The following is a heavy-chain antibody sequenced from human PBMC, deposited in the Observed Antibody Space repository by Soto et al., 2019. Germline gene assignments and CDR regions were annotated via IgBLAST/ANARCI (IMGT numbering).Heavy chain of an antibody. CDR3: ETQHSSGWVPFDY. J-gene: IGHJ4*02. CDR1: GFTFRSYA. Sequence: SLRLSWASSGFTFRSYAMSWGRRTPGTGMDRVAVIRDSGGNTQHAAPVKGRFTTYRDNSKNTLYLQMNSLRAEDTAVYYCETQHSSGWVPFDYWGQGTLVTVSS. V-gene: IGHV3-23*01. CDR2: IRDSGGNT. D-gene: IGHD6-19*01.